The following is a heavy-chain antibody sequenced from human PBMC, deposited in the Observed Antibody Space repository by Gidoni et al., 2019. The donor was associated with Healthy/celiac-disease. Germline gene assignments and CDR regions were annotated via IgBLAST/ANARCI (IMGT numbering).Heavy chain of an antibody. CDR3: ARDPSPKGPH. J-gene: IGHJ4*02. CDR2: ISILSSYT. Sequence: VQLVESGGGLVKPGGSLRPYCAASGFTLSHYYMSWILQAPGKGLEWVSYISILSSYTNCADSVKGRFTISRDNAKNSLYLQMNSLRSEDTALYYCARDPSPKGPHWGQGTLVTVSS. V-gene: IGHV3-11*06. CDR1: GFTLSHYY.